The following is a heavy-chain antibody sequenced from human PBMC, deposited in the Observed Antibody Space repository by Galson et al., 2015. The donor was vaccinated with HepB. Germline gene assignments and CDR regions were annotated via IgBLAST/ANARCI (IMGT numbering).Heavy chain of an antibody. V-gene: IGHV2-70*01. CDR3: ARSLRDGYSRLYYFDY. CDR1: GFSLSTSGMC. CDR2: IDWDDDK. J-gene: IGHJ4*02. Sequence: PALVKPTQTLTLTCTFSGFSLSTSGMCVSWIRQPPGKALEWLALIDWDDDKYYSTSLKTRLTISKDTSKNQVVLTMTNMDPVDTATYYCARSLRDGYSRLYYFDYWGQGTLVTVSS. D-gene: IGHD5-24*01.